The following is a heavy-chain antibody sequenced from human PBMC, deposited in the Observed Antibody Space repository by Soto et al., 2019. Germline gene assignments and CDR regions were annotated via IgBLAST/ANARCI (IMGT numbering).Heavy chain of an antibody. CDR1: GFTFSSYA. Sequence: EVQLLESGGGLVQPGGSLRLSCAASGFTFSSYAMSWVRQAPGKGLEWVSAISGSGGSTYYADSVKGRFTISRDNSKNTLYLQMNSLRAEETAVYYCAKDPTEATVGGGGYYWGQGTLVTVSS. CDR2: ISGSGGST. D-gene: IGHD4-17*01. J-gene: IGHJ4*02. V-gene: IGHV3-23*01. CDR3: AKDPTEATVGGGGYY.